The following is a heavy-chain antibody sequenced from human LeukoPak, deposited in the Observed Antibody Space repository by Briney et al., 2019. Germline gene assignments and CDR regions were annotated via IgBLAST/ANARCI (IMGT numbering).Heavy chain of an antibody. J-gene: IGHJ5*02. CDR3: ARAPSRYCSSTSCRNNWFDP. V-gene: IGHV1-69*04. CDR1: GGTFSSYA. Sequence: GASVKVSCKASGGTFSSYAISWVRQAPGQGLEWMGRIIPILGIANYAQKFQGRVTITADKSTSTAYMELSSLRSEDTAVYYCARAPSRYCSSTSCRNNWFDPWGQGTLVTVSS. D-gene: IGHD2-2*01. CDR2: IIPILGIA.